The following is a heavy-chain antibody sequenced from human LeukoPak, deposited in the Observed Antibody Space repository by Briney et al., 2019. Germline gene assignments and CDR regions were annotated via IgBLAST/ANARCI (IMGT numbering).Heavy chain of an antibody. CDR3: ARQSSTSCYIDY. V-gene: IGHV4-39*01. D-gene: IGHD2-2*02. CDR2: IYYSGST. J-gene: IGHJ4*02. CDR1: GGSISSSSYY. Sequence: SETLSLTCTVSGGSISSSSYYWGWIRQPPGKGLEWIGSIYYSGSTFCNPSLKSRVTISVDTSKNQFSLKLSSVTAADTAVYFCARQSSTSCYIDYWGQGTLVAVSS.